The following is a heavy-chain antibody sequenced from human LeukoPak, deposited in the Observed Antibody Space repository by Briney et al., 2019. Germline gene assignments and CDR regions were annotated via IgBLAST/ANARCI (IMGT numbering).Heavy chain of an antibody. V-gene: IGHV1-2*02. CDR3: RTDRYGDYVDYIDY. CDR1: GYTFTGYY. D-gene: IGHD4-17*01. CDR2: INPNSGGT. J-gene: IGHJ4*02. Sequence: ASVKVSCKASGYTFTGYYMHWVRKAPGQGHEWMGWINPNSGGTNYAQTFQGRVTMPRATSISTAYMELSRLRSDDTAVYYCRTDRYGDYVDYIDYWGQGTLVTVSS.